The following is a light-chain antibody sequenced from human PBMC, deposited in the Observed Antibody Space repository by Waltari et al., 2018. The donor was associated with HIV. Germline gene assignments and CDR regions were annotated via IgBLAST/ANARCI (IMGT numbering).Light chain of an antibody. J-gene: IGKJ3*01. CDR1: RSIRSN. CDR3: QQSYSTPFT. Sequence: DIQMTQSPSSLSASVGDSVTITCRASRSIRSNLNWYQQTPGKAPKLLIYTTSNLQSGVPSRFSGSGSGTDFALTISGLQREDFATYYCQQSYSTPFTFGPGTKVDIK. CDR2: TTS. V-gene: IGKV1-39*01.